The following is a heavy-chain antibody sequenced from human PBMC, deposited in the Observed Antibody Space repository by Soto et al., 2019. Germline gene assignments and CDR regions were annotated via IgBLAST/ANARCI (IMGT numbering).Heavy chain of an antibody. D-gene: IGHD4-17*01. Sequence: GESLKISCKGSGYSFTSYWIGWVRQMPGKGLEWMGIIYPGDSDTRYSPSFQGQVTISADKSISTAYLQWNSLKASDTAMYYCARSSSYGFSYNWFDPWGQGTLVTVSS. CDR2: IYPGDSDT. J-gene: IGHJ5*02. CDR1: GYSFTSYW. CDR3: ARSSSYGFSYNWFDP. V-gene: IGHV5-51*01.